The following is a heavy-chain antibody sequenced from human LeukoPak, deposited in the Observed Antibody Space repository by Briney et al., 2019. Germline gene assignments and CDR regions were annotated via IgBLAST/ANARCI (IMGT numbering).Heavy chain of an antibody. CDR3: AREAAGDTAMATYYFDY. Sequence: QSGGSLRLSCTASGFTFSNSAMSWVRQAPGKGLEWVSTISGSGGNTHYADSVKGRFTISRDNSKNTLYLQMNSLRAEDTAVYYCAREAAGDTAMATYYFDYWGQGTLVTVSS. V-gene: IGHV3-23*01. CDR2: ISGSGGNT. J-gene: IGHJ4*02. D-gene: IGHD5-18*01. CDR1: GFTFSNSA.